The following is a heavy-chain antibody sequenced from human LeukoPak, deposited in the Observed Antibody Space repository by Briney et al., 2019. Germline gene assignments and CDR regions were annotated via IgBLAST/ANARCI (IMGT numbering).Heavy chain of an antibody. D-gene: IGHD3-3*01. CDR3: AKGMYYDFWSGHNH. V-gene: IGHV3-21*04. CDR2: ISSSGSYI. J-gene: IGHJ5*02. Sequence: GGSLRLSCAASGFTFSRHGMHWVRQAPGKGLEWVSSISSSGSYIYYADSVKGRFAISRDNSKNTLYLQMSSLRTEDTAVYYCAKGMYYDFWSGHNHWGQGTLVTVSS. CDR1: GFTFSRHG.